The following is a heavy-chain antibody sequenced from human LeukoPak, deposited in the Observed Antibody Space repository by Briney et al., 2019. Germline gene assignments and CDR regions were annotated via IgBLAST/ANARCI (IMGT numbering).Heavy chain of an antibody. Sequence: PSETLSLTCTVSGGSISSGGYYWSWIRQHPGKGLEWIGYIYYSGSTYYNPSLKSRVTISVDTSKNQFSLKLSSVTAADTAVYYCARGPPWEGYGDDNWFDPWGQGTLVTVSS. V-gene: IGHV4-31*03. J-gene: IGHJ5*02. D-gene: IGHD4-17*01. CDR2: IYYSGST. CDR3: ARGPPWEGYGDDNWFDP. CDR1: GGSISSGGYY.